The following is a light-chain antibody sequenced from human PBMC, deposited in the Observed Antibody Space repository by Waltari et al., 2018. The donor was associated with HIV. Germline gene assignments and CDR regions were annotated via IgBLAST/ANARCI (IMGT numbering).Light chain of an antibody. V-gene: IGLV3-1*01. CDR2: QDN. Sequence: SYELTQPPSVSVSPGQTASITCSGDKLGDKYACWYQQKPGQSPVLVIYQDNKRPSGIPDRFSVSNSGNTATLTISGTQAMDEADYYCQAWDSNFYVFGTGTKVTVL. J-gene: IGLJ1*01. CDR3: QAWDSNFYV. CDR1: KLGDKY.